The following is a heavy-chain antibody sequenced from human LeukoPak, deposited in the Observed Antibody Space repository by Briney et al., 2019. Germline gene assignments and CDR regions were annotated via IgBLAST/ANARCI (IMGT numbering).Heavy chain of an antibody. CDR2: IYYSGST. V-gene: IGHV4-59*01. Sequence: SETLSLTCTVSGGSISSYYWSWIRQPPGKGLEWIGYIYYSGSTNCNPSLKSRVTISVDTSKNQFSLKLSSVTAADTAVYYCARVTYGGNFDYWGQGTLVTVSS. CDR1: GGSISSYY. D-gene: IGHD4-23*01. J-gene: IGHJ4*02. CDR3: ARVTYGGNFDY.